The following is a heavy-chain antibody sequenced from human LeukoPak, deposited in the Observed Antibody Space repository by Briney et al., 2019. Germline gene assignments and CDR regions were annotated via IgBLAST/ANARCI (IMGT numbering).Heavy chain of an antibody. V-gene: IGHV3-9*01. J-gene: IGHJ3*02. CDR1: GFTFDDYA. CDR2: ISCNSGSI. Sequence: GGSLRLSCAASGFTFDDYAMHWVRQAPGKGLEWVSGISCNSGSIGYADSVKGRFTISRDNAKNSRYLQMNSLRAEDTALYYCAKDSDASLYDILTGSAFDIWGQGTMVTVSS. D-gene: IGHD3-9*01. CDR3: AKDSDASLYDILTGSAFDI.